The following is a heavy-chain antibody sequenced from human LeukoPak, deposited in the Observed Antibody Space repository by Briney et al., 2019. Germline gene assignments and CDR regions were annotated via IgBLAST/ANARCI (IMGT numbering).Heavy chain of an antibody. CDR3: ARVPGTYLYYFDY. Sequence: SETLSLTCIVSGDSISSGTFYWTWLRQPPGKALEWIGYIYYSGSSNSGSTNYNPSLKSRVTISMDTSKNQFSLKLTSVTAADTAVYYCARVPGTYLYYFDYWGQGTLVTVSS. CDR2: IYYSGSSNSGST. J-gene: IGHJ4*02. D-gene: IGHD1-26*01. V-gene: IGHV4-61*01. CDR1: GDSISSGTFY.